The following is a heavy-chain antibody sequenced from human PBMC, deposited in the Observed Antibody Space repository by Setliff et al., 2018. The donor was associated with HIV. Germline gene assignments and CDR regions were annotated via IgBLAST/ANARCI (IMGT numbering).Heavy chain of an antibody. J-gene: IGHJ4*02. CDR3: ARAYFGSGIYY. V-gene: IGHV4-4*09. CDR2: IYSSGST. Sequence: ETLSLTCTVSGGSISSYYWSWIRQPPGKGLEWLGHIYSSGSTNYNPSLKSRVTISVDTSKNQFSLKLYSVTAADTAVYYCARAYFGSGIYYWGQGTLVTVSS. CDR1: GGSISSYY. D-gene: IGHD3-10*01.